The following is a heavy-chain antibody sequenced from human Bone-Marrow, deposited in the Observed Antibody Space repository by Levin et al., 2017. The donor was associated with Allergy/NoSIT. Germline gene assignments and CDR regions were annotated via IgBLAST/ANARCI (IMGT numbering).Heavy chain of an antibody. Sequence: GGSLRLSCAASGFTVSSNYMAWVRQAAGKGLEWVSVMYSTGTTYYADSVKGRFNISRDNSKNTLYLQMNSLRAEDTAVYYCSSAPGFTDYWGQGTLVTVSS. CDR1: GFTVSSNY. V-gene: IGHV3-66*01. CDR2: MYSTGTT. J-gene: IGHJ4*02. CDR3: SSAPGFTDY.